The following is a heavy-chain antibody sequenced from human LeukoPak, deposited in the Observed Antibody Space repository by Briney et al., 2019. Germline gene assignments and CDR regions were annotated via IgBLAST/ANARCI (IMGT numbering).Heavy chain of an antibody. Sequence: GGSLRLSCAASGFTVSSSYMSWVRQAPGKGLEWVSVIYTGVSTYYTDSVKGRFTISRDNSKNTLYLQMNSLRTEDTAVYYCARMKDSSGWYKANYFDYWGQGTLVTVPS. V-gene: IGHV3-53*01. CDR2: IYTGVST. D-gene: IGHD6-19*01. CDR3: ARMKDSSGWYKANYFDY. CDR1: GFTVSSSY. J-gene: IGHJ4*02.